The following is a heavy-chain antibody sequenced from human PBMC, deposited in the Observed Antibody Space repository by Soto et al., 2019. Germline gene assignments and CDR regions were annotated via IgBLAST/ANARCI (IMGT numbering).Heavy chain of an antibody. V-gene: IGHV1-46*01. J-gene: IGHJ3*02. Sequence: ASVKVSCKASGNTFTSYYMHWVRQAPGQGPEWMGLVNPSGGSTYYAQKFRGRVTMTRDTSTSTLYMELSSLRFDDTAVYYCACFITAPGTHDAFDIWGQGTMVTVSS. CDR1: GNTFTSYY. CDR2: VNPSGGST. CDR3: ACFITAPGTHDAFDI. D-gene: IGHD6-25*01.